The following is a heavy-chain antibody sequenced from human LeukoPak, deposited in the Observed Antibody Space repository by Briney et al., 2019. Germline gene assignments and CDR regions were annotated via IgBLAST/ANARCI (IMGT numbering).Heavy chain of an antibody. J-gene: IGHJ4*02. Sequence: GASVKVSCKASGYTFTSYGISWVRQAPGQGLEWMGWISAYNGNTNYAQKLQGRVTMTTDTSTSTAYMELRSLRSDDTAVYYCARRHKGYSYGYGYYFDYWGQGTLVTVSS. D-gene: IGHD5-18*01. CDR2: ISAYNGNT. CDR3: ARRHKGYSYGYGYYFDY. V-gene: IGHV1-18*01. CDR1: GYTFTSYG.